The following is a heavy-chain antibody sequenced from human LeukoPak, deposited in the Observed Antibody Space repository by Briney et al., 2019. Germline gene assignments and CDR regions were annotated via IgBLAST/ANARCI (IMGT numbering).Heavy chain of an antibody. CDR1: DDSISTYS. CDR3: ARELPYCGTDCSVGAFHI. V-gene: IGHV4-59*01. J-gene: IGHJ3*02. D-gene: IGHD2-21*02. CDR2: IYYSGGT. Sequence: TSETLSLTCTVSDDSISTYSWSWIRQPPGKGLGWIGYIYYSGGTNYNPSLKSRGTISVDTSKNPFSLKLSSVTAADSAMYFCARELPYCGTDCSVGAFHIWGQGTMVTVSS.